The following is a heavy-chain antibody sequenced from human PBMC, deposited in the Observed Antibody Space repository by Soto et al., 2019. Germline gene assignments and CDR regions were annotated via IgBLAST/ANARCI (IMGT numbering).Heavy chain of an antibody. CDR2: INPNSGGT. D-gene: IGHD2-15*01. V-gene: IGHV1-2*02. J-gene: IGHJ4*02. Sequence: VEVSCKASGYTFTGYYRHWVRQAPGQGLEWMGWINPNSGGTNYAQKFQGRVTMTRDTSISTAYMELTRMRSDDTAMYYCARDDGGSSYRFDYWGQGTLVTVSS. CDR1: GYTFTGYY. CDR3: ARDDGGSSYRFDY.